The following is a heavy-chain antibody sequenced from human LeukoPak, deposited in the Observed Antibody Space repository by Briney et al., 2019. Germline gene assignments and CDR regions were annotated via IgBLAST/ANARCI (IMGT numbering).Heavy chain of an antibody. J-gene: IGHJ4*02. CDR2: ISGSGGST. V-gene: IGHV3-23*01. CDR1: GFTLSTYA. Sequence: GGSLRLSCAASGFTLSTYAMSGFPKAPGKGLEWASGISGSGGSTPYADSVRGRFTISRDNSKNTLNLQMKSLRAEDTAVYYCAKGGGVSVTFIWSYWGQGTLVTVSS. D-gene: IGHD4-17*01. CDR3: AKGGGVSVTFIWSY.